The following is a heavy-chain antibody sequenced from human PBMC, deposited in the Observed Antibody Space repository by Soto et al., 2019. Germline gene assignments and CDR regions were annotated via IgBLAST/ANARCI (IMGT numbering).Heavy chain of an antibody. J-gene: IGHJ4*02. V-gene: IGHV1-3*01. Sequence: QVQLVQSGAEVKKPGASVRVSCETSGFILSTFAMHWVRQAPGQSPEWMGWIAAANGKTEYSQKFQGRVTLPADTSASTVYMDLTGLAYDDSGVYYCARGNVGYDYGFFEFWGQGTLVTVSS. D-gene: IGHD5-12*01. CDR3: ARGNVGYDYGFFEF. CDR1: GFILSTFA. CDR2: IAAANGKT.